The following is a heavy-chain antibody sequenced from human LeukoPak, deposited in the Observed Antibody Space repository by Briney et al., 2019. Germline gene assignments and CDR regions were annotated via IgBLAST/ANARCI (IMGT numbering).Heavy chain of an antibody. J-gene: IGHJ6*03. CDR1: GYTFISYA. D-gene: IGHD3-16*01. V-gene: IGHV1-2*02. Sequence: GASVKVSCKASGYTFISYAMNWVRQAPGQGLEWMGWINPNSGGTNYAQKFQGRVTMTRDTSISTAYMELSRLRSDDTAVYYCASGGYYYYYMDVWGKGTTVTISS. CDR2: INPNSGGT. CDR3: ASGGYYYYYMDV.